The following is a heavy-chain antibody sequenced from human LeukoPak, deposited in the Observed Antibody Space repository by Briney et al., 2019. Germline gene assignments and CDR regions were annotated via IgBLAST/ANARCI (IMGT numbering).Heavy chain of an antibody. CDR1: GYSITSAYY. D-gene: IGHD5-18*01. Sequence: SETLSLTCTVSGYSITSAYYWGWIRQSPGKGLAWIGSIYHSGSSYYNPSLKSRVTISVDTSKNHFSLKLTSVTAADTAVYYCARITAMVTYYYYYYMDVWGKGTTVTVSS. V-gene: IGHV4-38-2*02. CDR2: IYHSGSS. J-gene: IGHJ6*03. CDR3: ARITAMVTYYYYYYMDV.